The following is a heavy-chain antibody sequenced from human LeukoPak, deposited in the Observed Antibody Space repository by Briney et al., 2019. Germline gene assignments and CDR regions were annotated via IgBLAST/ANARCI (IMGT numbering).Heavy chain of an antibody. CDR3: ARVRTNSWYSDS. CDR2: ISDGGAYT. D-gene: IGHD6-13*01. CDR1: GGSISSSSYY. V-gene: IGHV3-11*06. Sequence: LSLTCTVSGGSISSSSYYWGWIRQAPGKGLEWVSHISDGGAYTKYADSVKGRFTISRDNAKNSLYLQMNSLTAADTAVYYCARVRTNSWYSDSWGQGTLVTVSS. J-gene: IGHJ4*02.